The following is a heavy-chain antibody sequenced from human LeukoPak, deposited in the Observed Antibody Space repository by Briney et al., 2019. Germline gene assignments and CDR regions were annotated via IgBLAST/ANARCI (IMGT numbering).Heavy chain of an antibody. CDR2: ISGSGGST. D-gene: IGHD6-13*01. V-gene: IGHV3-23*01. CDR1: GFTFSSYA. Sequence: GGSLRLSCAASGFTFSSYAMSWVRQAPGKGLEWVSAISGSGGSTYYADSVKGRFTISRDNSKNTLYLQMNSLGAEDTAVYYCAKVLFGSNWYYYFDYWGQGTLVTVSS. J-gene: IGHJ4*02. CDR3: AKVLFGSNWYYYFDY.